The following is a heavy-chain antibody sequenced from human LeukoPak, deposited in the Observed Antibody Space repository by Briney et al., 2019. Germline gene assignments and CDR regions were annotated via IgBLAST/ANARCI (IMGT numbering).Heavy chain of an antibody. V-gene: IGHV3-23*01. Sequence: GGSLRLSCAASGFTFNSYAMSWFRQAPGRGLEWVSTIGANEITNYGDSVKGRFTISRDNSKSTLYLQMNSLRAEDTAVCYCAKDAPEAGGFDYWGQGTLVTVSS. CDR1: GFTFNSYA. J-gene: IGHJ4*02. CDR2: IGANEIT. D-gene: IGHD6-19*01. CDR3: AKDAPEAGGFDY.